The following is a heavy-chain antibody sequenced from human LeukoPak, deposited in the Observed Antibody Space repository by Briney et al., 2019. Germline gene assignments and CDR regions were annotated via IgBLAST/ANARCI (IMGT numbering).Heavy chain of an antibody. V-gene: IGHV3-33*08. CDR3: AREGRVTMIVVALDY. J-gene: IGHJ4*02. D-gene: IGHD3-22*01. CDR1: GFTFSSYG. CDR2: IWYDGSNK. Sequence: PGRSLRLSCAASGFTFSSYGMHWVRQAPGKGLEWVAVIWYDGSNKYYADSVKGRFTISRDNSENTLYLQMNSLRAEDTAVYYCAREGRVTMIVVALDYWGQGTLVTVSS.